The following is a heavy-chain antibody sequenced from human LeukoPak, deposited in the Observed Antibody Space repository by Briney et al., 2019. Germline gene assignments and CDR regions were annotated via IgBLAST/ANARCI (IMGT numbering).Heavy chain of an antibody. CDR2: INSDGSST. V-gene: IGHV3-74*01. CDR3: ASVGYCSSTSCYVGHD. D-gene: IGHD2-2*01. Sequence: PGGSLRLSCAASGFTFSSYWMHWVRQAPGKGLVWVSRINSDGSSTSYADPVKGRFTISRDNAKNTLYLQMNSLRAEDTAVYYCASVGYCSSTSCYVGHDWGQGTLVTVSS. CDR1: GFTFSSYW. J-gene: IGHJ4*02.